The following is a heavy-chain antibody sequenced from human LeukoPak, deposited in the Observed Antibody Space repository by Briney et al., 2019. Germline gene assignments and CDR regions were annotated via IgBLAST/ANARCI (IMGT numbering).Heavy chain of an antibody. J-gene: IGHJ4*02. CDR1: GGSFSGYY. Sequence: SETQSLTCAVYGGSFSGYYWSWIRQPPGKGLEWIGEINHSGSTNYNPSLKSRVTISVDTSKNQFSLKLGSVTAADTAVYYCARGGGYSYGPTSRFDYWGQGTLVTVSS. V-gene: IGHV4-34*01. D-gene: IGHD5-18*01. CDR3: ARGGGYSYGPTSRFDY. CDR2: INHSGST.